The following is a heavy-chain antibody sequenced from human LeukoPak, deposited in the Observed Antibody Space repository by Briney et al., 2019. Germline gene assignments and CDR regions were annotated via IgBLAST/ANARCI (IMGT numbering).Heavy chain of an antibody. CDR2: IYTSGST. V-gene: IGHV4-4*07. D-gene: IGHD3-22*01. CDR3: AKGVYDSSGYYWGYNWFDP. CDR1: GGSISSYY. Sequence: SETLSLTCTVSGGSISSYYWSWIRQPAGKGLEWIGRIYTSGSTNYNPSLPRRVTMSVDTSKNQFSRMLNSMTAAATAVYYCAKGVYDSSGYYWGYNWFDPWGQGTLVTVSS. J-gene: IGHJ5*02.